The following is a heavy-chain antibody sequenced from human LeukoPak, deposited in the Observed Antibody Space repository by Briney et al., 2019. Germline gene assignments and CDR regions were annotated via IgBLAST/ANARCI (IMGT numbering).Heavy chain of an antibody. CDR2: INPSGCST. Sequence: ASVKVSCKASGYTFISYYMHWVRQAPGQGLEWMGIINPSGCSTSYAQKFQRRVTMTRDTSTSTVYMELSSLRSEDTAVYYCARSLSYDSTDYWGQGTLVTVSS. D-gene: IGHD3-22*01. J-gene: IGHJ4*02. CDR3: ARSLSYDSTDY. V-gene: IGHV1-46*03. CDR1: GYTFISYY.